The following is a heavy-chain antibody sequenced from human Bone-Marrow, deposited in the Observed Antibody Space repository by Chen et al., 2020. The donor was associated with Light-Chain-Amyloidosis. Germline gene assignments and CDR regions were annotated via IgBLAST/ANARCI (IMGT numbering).Heavy chain of an antibody. V-gene: IGHV3-21*02. D-gene: IGHD3-9*01. CDR2: ISAKTTYI. Sequence: EVQLEESGGGLVKPGGSLRLSCAGSGFPFNSYGMNWVRQAPGKGLEWVASISAKTTYIYYADSVRGRFTISRDDAKKSVFLQMSNLRAGDTGVYYCARIPYDIFARGMDVWGQGTTVTVAS. CDR3: ARIPYDIFARGMDV. J-gene: IGHJ6*02. CDR1: GFPFNSYG.